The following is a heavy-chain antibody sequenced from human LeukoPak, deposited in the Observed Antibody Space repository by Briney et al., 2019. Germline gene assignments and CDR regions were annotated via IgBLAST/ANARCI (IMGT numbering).Heavy chain of an antibody. V-gene: IGHV1-3*01. D-gene: IGHD2-21*02. Sequence: GASVKVSCTASGYTFINYAIHWVRQAPGQRLEWMGWINAHNGDTKYSQKFQGRVAITRDTSASIVYMELSTLRFGDTAVYYCARGSTSDWPLEYWGRGILVTVSS. CDR2: INAHNGDT. J-gene: IGHJ4*02. CDR3: ARGSTSDWPLEY. CDR1: GYTFINYA.